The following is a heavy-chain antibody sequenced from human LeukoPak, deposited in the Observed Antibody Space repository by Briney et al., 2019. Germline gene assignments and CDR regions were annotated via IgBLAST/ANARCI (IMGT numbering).Heavy chain of an antibody. Sequence: PGGSLRLSCAASGFTFSDYYMNWIRKAPGKGLEWISYIRSSGGITYYADSVKGRFTISRDNAKNSLYLQMNSLSAEDTAVYYCARDYPIAYGVPGEASSDHWGQGTLVTVSS. J-gene: IGHJ4*02. D-gene: IGHD4-17*01. CDR2: IRSSGGIT. CDR3: ARDYPIAYGVPGEASSDH. CDR1: GFTFSDYY. V-gene: IGHV3-11*01.